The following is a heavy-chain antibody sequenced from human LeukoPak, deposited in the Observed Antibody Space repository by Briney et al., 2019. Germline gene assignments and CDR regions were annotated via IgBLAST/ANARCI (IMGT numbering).Heavy chain of an antibody. D-gene: IGHD3-10*01. CDR1: GGSISSSSYY. J-gene: IGHJ4*02. Sequence: SETLSLTCTVSGGSISSSSYYWGWIRQPPGKGLEWIGSIYYSGSTYYNPSLKSRVTISVDTSKNQFSLKLSSVTAADTAVYYWASLRAGVSYWGQGTLVTVSS. V-gene: IGHV4-39*01. CDR3: ASLRAGVSY. CDR2: IYYSGST.